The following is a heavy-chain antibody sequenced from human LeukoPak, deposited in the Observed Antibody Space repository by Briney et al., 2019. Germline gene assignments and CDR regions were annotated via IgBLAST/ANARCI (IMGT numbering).Heavy chain of an antibody. Sequence: RASVKVSCKASGYTFTGYYMHWVRQAPGQGLEWMGWINPNSGGTNYAQKFQGRVTMTRDTSISTAYMELSRLRSDDTAVYYCARGVTMVLNRFDPWGQGTLVTVSS. CDR2: INPNSGGT. J-gene: IGHJ5*02. V-gene: IGHV1-2*02. CDR1: GYTFTGYY. D-gene: IGHD3-10*01. CDR3: ARGVTMVLNRFDP.